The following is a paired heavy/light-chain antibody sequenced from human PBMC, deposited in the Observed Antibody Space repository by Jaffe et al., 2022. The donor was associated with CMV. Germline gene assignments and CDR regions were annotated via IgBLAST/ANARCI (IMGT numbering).Heavy chain of an antibody. D-gene: IGHD1-1*01. CDR2: IYYSGFT. Sequence: QVQLQESGPGLVKPSETLSLTCTVSGGSINNYYWSWIRQPPGKGLEWIGYIYYSGFTNYNPSLKSRVTISVDTSKNQLSLNLSSVTAADTAVYYCAREGTTGTTYFDSWGQGARVIVSS. CDR3: AREGTTGTTYFDS. CDR1: GGSINNYY. V-gene: IGHV4-59*12. J-gene: IGHJ4*02.
Light chain of an antibody. CDR3: QSYDSYLSGSL. CDR1: TSNIGTGYD. CDR2: GNT. V-gene: IGLV1-40*01. Sequence: QSVLTQPPSVSGAPGQRVTISCTGSTSNIGTGYDVHWYQQVPGTAPKLLIYGNTNRPSGVPDRFSGSKSGTSASLAITGLQAEDEADYYCQSYDSYLSGSLFGGGTKLTVL. J-gene: IGLJ2*01.